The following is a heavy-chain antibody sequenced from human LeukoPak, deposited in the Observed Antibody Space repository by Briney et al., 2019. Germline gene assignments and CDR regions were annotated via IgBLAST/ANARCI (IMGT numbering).Heavy chain of an antibody. CDR3: AKDGAYSNKPFDY. CDR1: GFTFSDYY. Sequence: GGSLRLSCAASGFTFSDYYMSWVRQAPGKGLEWVAFIRYDGSNKYYADSVKGRFTISRDNSKNTLYLQMNSLRAEDTAVYYCAKDGAYSNKPFDYWGQGTLVTVSS. V-gene: IGHV3-30*02. CDR2: IRYDGSNK. D-gene: IGHD4-11*01. J-gene: IGHJ4*02.